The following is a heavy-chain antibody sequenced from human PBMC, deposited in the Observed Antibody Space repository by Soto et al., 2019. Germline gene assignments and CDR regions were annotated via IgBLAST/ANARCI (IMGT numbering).Heavy chain of an antibody. J-gene: IGHJ4*02. CDR3: ARVPTDRRFDY. Sequence: ASVNVYCKTSGFIYSISAVQWVRQAPGQRLEWMGWINAGNGNTKYSQKFQGRVTITRDTSASTAYMELSSLRSEDTAVYYCARVPTDRRFDYWGQGTLVTVSS. CDR1: GFIYSISA. CDR2: INAGNGNT. V-gene: IGHV1-3*01.